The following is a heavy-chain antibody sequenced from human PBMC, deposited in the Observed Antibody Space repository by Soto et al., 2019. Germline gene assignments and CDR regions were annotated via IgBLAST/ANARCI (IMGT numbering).Heavy chain of an antibody. CDR3: ARSTYGRGYSGSGRPLSRYFDL. CDR1: SGSISSSNW. V-gene: IGHV4-4*02. J-gene: IGHJ2*01. CDR2: IYHSGST. D-gene: IGHD5-12*01. Sequence: QVQLQESGPGLVKPSGTLSLTCAVSSGSISSSNWWSWVRQPPGKGLEWIGEIYHSGSTNYNPSLKSRVPISVDKSKNQFSLKLSSVPAADTAVYYCARSTYGRGYSGSGRPLSRYFDLWGRGTLVTVSS.